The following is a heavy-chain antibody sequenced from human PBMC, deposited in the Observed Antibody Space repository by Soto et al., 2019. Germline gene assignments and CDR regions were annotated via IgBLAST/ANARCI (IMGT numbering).Heavy chain of an antibody. J-gene: IGHJ6*02. CDR3: ARDPGFGFGYSYAFAMDV. CDR1: GYTFSNYG. Sequence: ASVKVSCKASGYTFSNYGISWVRQGPGQGLEWMGWISGYNGNTHYEEKVQDRIKMTTDTSTSTTYLELRSLRSDDTAVYFCARDPGFGFGYSYAFAMDVWGQGTPVTVYS. V-gene: IGHV1-18*01. D-gene: IGHD5-18*01. CDR2: ISGYNGNT.